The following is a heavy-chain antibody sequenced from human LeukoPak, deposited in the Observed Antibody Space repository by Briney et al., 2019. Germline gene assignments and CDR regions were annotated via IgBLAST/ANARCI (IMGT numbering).Heavy chain of an antibody. J-gene: IGHJ5*02. V-gene: IGHV4-4*07. CDR1: GGSISSYY. CDR3: ARDTQQDFWSGYYTRFDP. Sequence: SETLSLTCTVSGGSISSYYWSWIRQPAGKGLEWIGRIYTSGSTNYNPSLKSRVTMSVDTPKNQFSLKLSSVTAADTAVYYCARDTQQDFWSGYYTRFDPWGQGTLVTVSS. D-gene: IGHD3-3*01. CDR2: IYTSGST.